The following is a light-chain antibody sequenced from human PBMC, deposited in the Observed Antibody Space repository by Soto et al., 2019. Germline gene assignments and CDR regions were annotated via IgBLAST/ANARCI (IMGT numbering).Light chain of an antibody. V-gene: IGKV4-1*01. Sequence: DIVMTQSPDSLTVSLGEMATINCKSSQSVFFNSNKNNFLGWYQQKPGQPPKLLIYWASIRQSGVPDRFSGSGSGTDFTLTINSLQPEDVAVYYCQQYFNSPITFGQGTRLEIK. CDR1: QSVFFNSNKNNF. J-gene: IGKJ5*01. CDR3: QQYFNSPIT. CDR2: WAS.